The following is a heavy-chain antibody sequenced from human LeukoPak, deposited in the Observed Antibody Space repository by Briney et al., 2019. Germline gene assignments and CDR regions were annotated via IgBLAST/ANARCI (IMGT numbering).Heavy chain of an antibody. Sequence: ASVKVSCKASGYTFTGYYMHWVRQAPGQGLEWMGWINPNSGGTNYAQKFQGRVTMTRDTSISTAYMELSRLRSDDTAVYYCARVQVLLWFGIDYWGQGTLVTVSS. D-gene: IGHD3-10*01. V-gene: IGHV1-2*02. J-gene: IGHJ4*02. CDR3: ARVQVLLWFGIDY. CDR2: INPNSGGT. CDR1: GYTFTGYY.